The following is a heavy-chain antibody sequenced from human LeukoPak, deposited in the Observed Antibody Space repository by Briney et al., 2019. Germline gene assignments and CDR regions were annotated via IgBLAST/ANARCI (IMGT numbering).Heavy chain of an antibody. CDR2: ITSSGSSM. V-gene: IGHV3-21*03. Sequence: GGSLRLSCAGSGFTFSGYSLNWVRQAPGKGLEWVSSITSSGSSMYYADSVKGRFTISRDNAESSVYLQMNSLRVDDTGLYYCAKADTMTTVTTGDYWGQGTLVTVSS. J-gene: IGHJ4*02. CDR1: GFTFSGYS. CDR3: AKADTMTTVTTGDY. D-gene: IGHD4-17*01.